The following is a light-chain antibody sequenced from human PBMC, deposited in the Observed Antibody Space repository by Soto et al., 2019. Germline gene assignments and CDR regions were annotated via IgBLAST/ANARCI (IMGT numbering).Light chain of an antibody. V-gene: IGKV3-20*01. J-gene: IGKJ1*01. CDR3: QQYGDSPWT. CDR1: QYVRSNY. CDR2: ITS. Sequence: EIVLTQSPGTLSLSPGERATLSCRASQYVRSNYVAWYQQKPGQTPRLLIYITSSRAPGIPERFSGSGSGTDFTLTISRLEPEDFAVYCCQQYGDSPWTFGPGTKVEMK.